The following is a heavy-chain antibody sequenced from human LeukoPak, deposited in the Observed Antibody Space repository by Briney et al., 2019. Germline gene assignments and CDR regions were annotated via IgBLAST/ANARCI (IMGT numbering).Heavy chain of an antibody. CDR1: GFTFSSYA. J-gene: IGHJ5*02. CDR3: AEDSYDNYDFWSGNWFDP. V-gene: IGHV3-23*01. D-gene: IGHD3-3*01. Sequence: GGSLRLSCAASGFTFSSYAMSWVRQARGKGLEWVSAISGSGGSTYYADSVKGRFTISRDNSKNTLYLQMNSLRAEDTAVYYCAEDSYDNYDFWSGNWFDPWGQGTLVTVSS. CDR2: ISGSGGST.